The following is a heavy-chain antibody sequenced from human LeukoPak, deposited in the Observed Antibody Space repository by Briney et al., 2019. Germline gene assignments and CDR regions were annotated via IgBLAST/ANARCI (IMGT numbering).Heavy chain of an antibody. Sequence: SETLSLTCTVSGGSISSSSYYWSWIRQPPGKGLEWIGEINHSGSTNYNPSLKSRVTISVDTSKNQFSLKLSSVTAADTAVYYCARGLWRSGYSYGYRNQPEGDYWGQGTLVTVSS. V-gene: IGHV4-39*07. J-gene: IGHJ4*02. CDR2: INHSGST. CDR3: ARGLWRSGYSYGYRNQPEGDY. D-gene: IGHD5-18*01. CDR1: GGSISSSSYY.